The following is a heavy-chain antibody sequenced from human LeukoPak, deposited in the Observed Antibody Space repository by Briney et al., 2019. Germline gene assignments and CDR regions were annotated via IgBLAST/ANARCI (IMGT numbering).Heavy chain of an antibody. Sequence: SVKVSCKASGGTFSSYAIIWVRQAPGQGLEWMGRIIPILGIANYAQKFQGRVTITADKSTSTAYMELSSLRSEDTAVYYCVVVAAADSLAFDYWGQGTLVTVSS. CDR3: VVVAAADSLAFDY. V-gene: IGHV1-69*04. J-gene: IGHJ4*02. D-gene: IGHD2-2*01. CDR1: GGTFSSYA. CDR2: IIPILGIA.